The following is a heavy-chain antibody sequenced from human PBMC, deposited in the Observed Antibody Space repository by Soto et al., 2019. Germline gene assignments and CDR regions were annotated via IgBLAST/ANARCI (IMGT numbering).Heavy chain of an antibody. CDR1: GGSISSSSYH. CDR2: IYYSGTT. J-gene: IGHJ5*02. V-gene: IGHV4-39*07. D-gene: IGHD3-10*01. Sequence: PSETLSLTCTVSGGSISSSSYHWGWIRQPPGKGLEWIGCIYYSGTTYYNPSLKSRITISVDTSKNQFSLKLSSVTAADTAVYYCASYGSGSSVGFDPWGQGTLVTVS. CDR3: ASYGSGSSVGFDP.